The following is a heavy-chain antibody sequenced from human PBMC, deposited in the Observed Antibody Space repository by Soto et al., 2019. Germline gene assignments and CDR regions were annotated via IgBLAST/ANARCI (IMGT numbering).Heavy chain of an antibody. CDR1: GFTFSGSA. CDR3: AKGPYYGSGSYFWDF. V-gene: IGHV3-23*01. J-gene: IGHJ4*02. D-gene: IGHD3-10*01. CDR2: ISGSGGGT. Sequence: GGSLRLSCAASGFTFSGSAMSWVRQAPGKGLEWVSAISGSGGGTYYADSVKGRFTISRDNSKNTLYLQMNSLRAEDTAVYYCAKGPYYGSGSYFWDFWGQGTLVTVSS.